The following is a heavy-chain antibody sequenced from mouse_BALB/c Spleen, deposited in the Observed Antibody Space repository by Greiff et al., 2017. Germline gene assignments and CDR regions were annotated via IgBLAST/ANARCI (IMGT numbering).Heavy chain of an antibody. Sequence: QVQLKQSGPGLVQPSQSLSITCTVSGFSLTSYGVHWVRQSPGKGLEWLGVIWSGGSTDYNAAFISRLSISKDNSKSQVFFKMNSLQADDTAIYYCVRRWGYYDGYYDAMDYWGQGTSVTVSS. J-gene: IGHJ4*01. CDR2: IWSGGST. CDR1: GFSLTSYG. V-gene: IGHV2-2-2*01. D-gene: IGHD2-3*01. CDR3: VRRWGYYDGYYDAMDY.